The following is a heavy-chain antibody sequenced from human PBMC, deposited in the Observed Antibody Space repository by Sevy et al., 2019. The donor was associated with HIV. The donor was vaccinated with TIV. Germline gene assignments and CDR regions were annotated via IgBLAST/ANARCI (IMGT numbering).Heavy chain of an antibody. D-gene: IGHD3-22*01. CDR2: ISARGGST. CDR3: AKEDSGGYLY. Sequence: GGSLRLSCAASGSTFISYVMTWVRQAPGKGLEWVSTISARGGSTYYADSVKGRFIISRDNSKNMVDLQMNSLRAGDTAVYHCAKEDSGGYLYWGQGTLVTVSS. CDR1: GSTFISYV. V-gene: IGHV3-23*01. J-gene: IGHJ4*02.